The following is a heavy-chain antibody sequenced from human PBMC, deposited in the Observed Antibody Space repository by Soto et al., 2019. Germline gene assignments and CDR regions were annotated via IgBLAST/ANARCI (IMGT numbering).Heavy chain of an antibody. CDR2: ISSTSSFI. CDR1: GFTFSTYT. J-gene: IGHJ4*02. Sequence: EVQLVESGGGLVKPGGSLRLSCAASGFTFSTYTMNWVRQAPGKGLEWVSSISSTSSFIYYRDSVKGRFTISRDNAKKSLYLQMNSLSAEDTAIYYCARGEATGTPFFDYWGQGTRVTVSS. D-gene: IGHD1-1*01. V-gene: IGHV3-21*01. CDR3: ARGEATGTPFFDY.